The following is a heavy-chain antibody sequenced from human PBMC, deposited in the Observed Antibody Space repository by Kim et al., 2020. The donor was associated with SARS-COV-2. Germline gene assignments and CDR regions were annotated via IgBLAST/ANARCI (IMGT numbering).Heavy chain of an antibody. Sequence: GGSLRLSCAASGFTFGDYAMHWVRQAPGKGLEWVSGISWNSGSIGYADSVKGRFTISRDNAKNSLYLQMNSLRAEDTALYYCAKDVGVLDSSSWYPNYYYYGMDVWGQGTTVTVSS. CDR2: ISWNSGSI. CDR1: GFTFGDYA. V-gene: IGHV3-9*01. CDR3: AKDVGVLDSSSWYPNYYYYGMDV. D-gene: IGHD6-13*01. J-gene: IGHJ6*02.